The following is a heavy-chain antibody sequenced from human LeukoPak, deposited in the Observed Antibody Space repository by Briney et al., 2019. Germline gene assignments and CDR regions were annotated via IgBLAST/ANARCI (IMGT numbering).Heavy chain of an antibody. V-gene: IGHV1-46*01. Sequence: ASVKVSCKASGYTFTGYYMHWVRQAPGQGLEWMGIINPSGDSTSYAQKFQGRVTMTRDTSTSTVYMELSSLTSEDTAVYYCARARSTMIVVVITPLGYWGQGTLVTVSS. J-gene: IGHJ4*02. CDR1: GYTFTGYY. CDR3: ARARSTMIVVVITPLGY. CDR2: INPSGDST. D-gene: IGHD3-22*01.